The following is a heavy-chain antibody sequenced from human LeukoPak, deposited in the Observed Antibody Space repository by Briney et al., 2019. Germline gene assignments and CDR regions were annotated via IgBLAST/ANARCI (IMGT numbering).Heavy chain of an antibody. CDR2: LYYSGKT. CDR1: GSSISSSTYY. J-gene: IGHJ6*04. CDR3: ARDGTTVSPAV. Sequence: SDTLSLTCIISGSSISSSTYYWGGIRQPPGKGLEWIGTLYYSGKTYYNPSLKSRVTISIDTSKNQFSLKLTSATAADTAVYYCARDGTTVSPAVWGKGTTVTISS. D-gene: IGHD4-17*01. V-gene: IGHV4-39*07.